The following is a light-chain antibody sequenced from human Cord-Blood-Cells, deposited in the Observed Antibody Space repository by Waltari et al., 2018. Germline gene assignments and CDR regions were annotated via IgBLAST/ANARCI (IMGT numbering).Light chain of an antibody. Sequence: AIQLTQSPSSLSASVGDRVTITCRASQGISSALAWYQQKPGKAPKLLIYDASSLESGVPARFSGSRSGTDFTLTISSLQPEDFATYYCQQFNSYQYTFGQGTKLEIK. J-gene: IGKJ2*01. CDR2: DAS. V-gene: IGKV1-13*02. CDR3: QQFNSYQYT. CDR1: QGISSA.